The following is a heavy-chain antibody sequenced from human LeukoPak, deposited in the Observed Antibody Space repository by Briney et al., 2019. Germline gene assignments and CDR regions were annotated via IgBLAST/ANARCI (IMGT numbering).Heavy chain of an antibody. V-gene: IGHV3-30*04. CDR3: ARGLQYYYDSSGYYFDY. Sequence: PGGSLRLSCGASGFIFNSYIMHWVRQAPGKGLEWVAVISYDGRNKHYGDSVNGPFTISRDNSKNTLSFELSSLRAEDKAVFYCARGLQYYYDSSGYYFDYWGQGTLVTVSS. D-gene: IGHD3-22*01. CDR1: GFIFNSYI. J-gene: IGHJ4*02. CDR2: ISYDGRNK.